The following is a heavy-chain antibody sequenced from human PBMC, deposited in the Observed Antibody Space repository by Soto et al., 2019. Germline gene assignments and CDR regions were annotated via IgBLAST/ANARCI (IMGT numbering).Heavy chain of an antibody. CDR3: AREVLTGTTSYYGMDV. CDR2: IIPIFGTA. CDR1: GGTFSSYA. D-gene: IGHD1-7*01. Sequence: SVKVSCKASGGTFSSYAISWVRQAPGQGLEWMGGIIPIFGTANYAQKFQGRVTITADESTSTAYMELSSLRSEDTAVYYCAREVLTGTTSYYGMDVWGQGTKVTVSS. J-gene: IGHJ6*02. V-gene: IGHV1-69*13.